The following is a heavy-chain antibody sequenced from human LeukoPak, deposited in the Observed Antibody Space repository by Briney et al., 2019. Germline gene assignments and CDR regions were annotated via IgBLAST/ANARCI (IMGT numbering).Heavy chain of an antibody. CDR1: GDSVSSNSVT. CDR2: TYYRSQWYN. D-gene: IGHD6-13*01. J-gene: IGHJ4*02. Sequence: SQTLSLTCAVSGDSVSSNSVTWNWIRQSPSRGLEWLGRTYYRSQWYNDYGVSVKSRITINPDTSENQFSLQVNSVTPEDTAVYYCARDKSRVLDYWGQGTLVTVSS. V-gene: IGHV6-1*01. CDR3: ARDKSRVLDY.